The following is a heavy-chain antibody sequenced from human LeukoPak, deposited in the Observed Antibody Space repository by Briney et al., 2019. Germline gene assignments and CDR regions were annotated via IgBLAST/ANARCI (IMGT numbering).Heavy chain of an antibody. CDR2: IDTDGRSR. D-gene: IGHD3-16*01. V-gene: IGHV3-74*03. J-gene: IGHJ6*03. CDR3: ARGGVGSSDYVNYYYYNMDV. CDR1: GFTFTRHW. Sequence: GGSLRLSCAASGFTFTRHWMHWVRQAPGKGLEWVSRIDTDGRSRTYADSAKGRFTIARDSAKNTLYLQMTSLRDEDTAVYYCARGGVGSSDYVNYYYYNMDVWGKGTAVTVSS.